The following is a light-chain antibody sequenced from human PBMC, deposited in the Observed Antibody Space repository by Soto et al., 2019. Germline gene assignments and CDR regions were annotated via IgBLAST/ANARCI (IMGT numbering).Light chain of an antibody. CDR2: DAS. J-gene: IGKJ5*01. Sequence: IQMTQSPSTLSASIGDTVTITCRASQSINRWLAWYQQKPGEAPKLLIYDASSLESGVPSRFSGTGSGTEFTLIISSLQPEDFAVYYCQQRSNWITFGQGTRLEIK. CDR1: QSINRW. CDR3: QQRSNWIT. V-gene: IGKV1-5*01.